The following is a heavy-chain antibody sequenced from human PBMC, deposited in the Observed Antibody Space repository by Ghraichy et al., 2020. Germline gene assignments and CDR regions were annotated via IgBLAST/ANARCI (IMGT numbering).Heavy chain of an antibody. CDR3: AKKLGGYYHYDY. CDR1: GFTFSGYS. Sequence: GESLNISCATSGFTFSGYSMSWVRQAPPPRLEWVSVISSGGDSIKYADAVKGRFSISRDNSKSTVYLQMNSLRAEDTAVYYCAKKLGGYYHYDYWGQGTLVTVSS. D-gene: IGHD3-22*01. V-gene: IGHV3-23*01. CDR2: ISSGGDSI. J-gene: IGHJ4*02.